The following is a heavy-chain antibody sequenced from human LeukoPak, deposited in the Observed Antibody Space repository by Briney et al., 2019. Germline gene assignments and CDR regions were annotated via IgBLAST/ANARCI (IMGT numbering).Heavy chain of an antibody. CDR1: GFTFSDYS. CDR3: ARSRSGYIQGENDY. Sequence: PGGSLRLSCAASGFTFSDYSMNWVRQAPGKGLEWVSHISTSSSSPTIYYADSVKGRFTISRDNAKNSLYLQMNSLRAEDTAVYYCARSRSGYIQGENDYWGQGTLVTVSS. J-gene: IGHJ4*02. CDR2: ISTSSSSPTI. D-gene: IGHD3-22*01. V-gene: IGHV3-48*04.